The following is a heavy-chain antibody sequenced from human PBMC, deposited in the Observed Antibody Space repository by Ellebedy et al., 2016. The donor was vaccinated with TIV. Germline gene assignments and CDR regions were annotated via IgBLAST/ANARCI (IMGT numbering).Heavy chain of an antibody. V-gene: IGHV1-46*01. Sequence: AASVNVSCKASGYTFTSYYMHWARQAPGQGLEWMGIINPSGGSTSYAQKFQGRVTMTRDTSTSTVYMELSSLRSEDTAVYYCAGGGVLAALQVYWGQGTLVTVSS. CDR2: INPSGGST. CDR1: GYTFTSYY. J-gene: IGHJ4*02. CDR3: AGGGVLAALQVY. D-gene: IGHD3-16*01.